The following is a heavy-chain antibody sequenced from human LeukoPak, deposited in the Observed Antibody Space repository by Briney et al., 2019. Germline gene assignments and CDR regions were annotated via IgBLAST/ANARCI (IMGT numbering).Heavy chain of an antibody. CDR1: GYSISSGYY. CDR2: IYHSGST. D-gene: IGHD3-22*01. J-gene: IGHJ4*02. Sequence: SETLSLTCAVSGYSISSGYYWVWIRPPPGKGLEWIGSIYHSGSTYYNPSLKSRVTISVDTSKNQFSLKLSSVTAADTAVYYCARAVYYYDEFDYWGQGTLVTVSS. V-gene: IGHV4-38-2*01. CDR3: ARAVYYYDEFDY.